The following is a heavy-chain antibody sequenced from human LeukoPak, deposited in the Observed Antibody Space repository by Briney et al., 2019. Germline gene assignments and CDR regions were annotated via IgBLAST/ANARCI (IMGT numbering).Heavy chain of an antibody. Sequence: ASVKVSCKASGYTFTGYYMHWVRQAPGQGLEWMGWINPNSGGTNYAQKFQGRVTMTRDTSISTAYMELSRLRSDDTAVYYCARVHDSSGYYLGGYDYWGQGTLVTVSS. D-gene: IGHD3-22*01. CDR2: INPNSGGT. CDR3: ARVHDSSGYYLGGYDY. CDR1: GYTFTGYY. V-gene: IGHV1-2*02. J-gene: IGHJ4*02.